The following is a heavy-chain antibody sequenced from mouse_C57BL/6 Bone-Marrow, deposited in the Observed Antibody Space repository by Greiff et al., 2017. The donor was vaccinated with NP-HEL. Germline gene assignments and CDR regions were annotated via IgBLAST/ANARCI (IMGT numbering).Heavy chain of an antibody. Sequence: QVQLKQSGPELVKPGASVKISCKASGYAFSSSWMNWVKQRPGKGLEWIGRIYPGDGDTNYNGKFKGKATLTAYKSSSTAYMQLSSLTSEDSAVYFCARSPIYYYGSSYDYWGQGTTLTVSS. V-gene: IGHV1-82*01. J-gene: IGHJ2*01. CDR2: IYPGDGDT. CDR1: GYAFSSSW. CDR3: ARSPIYYYGSSYDY. D-gene: IGHD1-1*01.